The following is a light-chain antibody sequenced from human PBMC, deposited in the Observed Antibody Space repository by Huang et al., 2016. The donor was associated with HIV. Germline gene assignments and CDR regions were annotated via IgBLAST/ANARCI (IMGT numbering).Light chain of an antibody. CDR2: GAS. Sequence: EVVLTQSPGTLSLSLGERATLSCRTSQVIGSSYLSWYQQRPGQAPRLLIFGASRRAPCIPDRFSGSGSGTDFTLTISRLEPEDFAVYYCQQYGDPFTFGGGTKVEVK. V-gene: IGKV3-20*01. CDR1: QVIGSSY. J-gene: IGKJ4*01. CDR3: QQYGDPFT.